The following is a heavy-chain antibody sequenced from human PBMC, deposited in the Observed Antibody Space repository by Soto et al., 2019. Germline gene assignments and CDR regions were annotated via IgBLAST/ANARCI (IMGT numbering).Heavy chain of an antibody. V-gene: IGHV3-33*01. Sequence: QVQLVESGGGVVQPGRSLRLSSAAFGFTFSRDGMHCVRQAPGKGLEWVAVLWDDGSNKYNADSVKGRFTISRDNSKNTLYLQMNSLRSEDTAVYYCARDGYCSGGSCYSVPVFDYWGQGTLVTVSS. CDR3: ARDGYCSGGSCYSVPVFDY. CDR1: GFTFSRDG. CDR2: LWDDGSNK. J-gene: IGHJ4*02. D-gene: IGHD2-15*01.